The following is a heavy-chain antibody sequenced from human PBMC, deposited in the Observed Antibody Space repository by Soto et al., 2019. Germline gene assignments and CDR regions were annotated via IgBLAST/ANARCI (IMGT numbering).Heavy chain of an antibody. J-gene: IGHJ5*02. CDR2: ISAYNGNT. CDR3: ASLRSFGETTEPAFDP. Sequence: QVQLVQSGAEVKKPGASVKVSCKASGYTFTSYGISWVRQAPGQGLEWMGWISAYNGNTNYAQKLQGRVTMTTDTSTITAYMELRSLRSDDTAVYYCASLRSFGETTEPAFDPWGQGTLVTVSS. CDR1: GYTFTSYG. D-gene: IGHD1-26*01. V-gene: IGHV1-18*01.